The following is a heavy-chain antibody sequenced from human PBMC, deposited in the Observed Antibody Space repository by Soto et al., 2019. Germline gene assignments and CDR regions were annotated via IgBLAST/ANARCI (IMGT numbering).Heavy chain of an antibody. CDR1: GDSVSSYSAA. D-gene: IGHD3-10*01. J-gene: IGHJ5*01. CDR2: TYYRSRFFS. CDR3: VRDRYSSSGWFDS. Sequence: SQTLSLTCAISGDSVSSYSAAWNWIRQSPSGGLEWLGRTYYRSRFFSDYAESVKSRIIINPDTSKNQFSLQLKSVTPEDTAVYYCVRDRYSSSGWFDSWGRGTLVTVSS. V-gene: IGHV6-1*01.